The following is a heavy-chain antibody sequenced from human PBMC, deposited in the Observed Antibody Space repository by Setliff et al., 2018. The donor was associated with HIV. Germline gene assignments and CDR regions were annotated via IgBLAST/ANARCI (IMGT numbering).Heavy chain of an antibody. D-gene: IGHD3-3*01. V-gene: IGHV2-70*04. Sequence: SGPTLVNPTQTLTLTCTFSGFSLNTRGMRVSWIRQPPGKALEWLARIDWDDDKYYSTSLKTRLTISKDTSRNQVVLTMANMDPVDTATYFCARDYTGFDYWGQGTLVTVSS. J-gene: IGHJ4*02. CDR3: ARDYTGFDY. CDR1: GFSLNTRGMR. CDR2: IDWDDDK.